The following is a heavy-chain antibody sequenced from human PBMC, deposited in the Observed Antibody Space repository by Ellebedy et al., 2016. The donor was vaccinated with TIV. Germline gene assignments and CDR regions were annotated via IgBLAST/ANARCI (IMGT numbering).Heavy chain of an antibody. D-gene: IGHD3-22*01. Sequence: AASVKVSCKVSGYTLTELSMHWVRQAPGKGLEWMGGFDPEDGETIYEQKFQGRVTMTEDTSTDTAYMELSSLRSEDTAVYYCATVTKYYYDSSGPIRAPGDYWGQGTLVTVSS. J-gene: IGHJ4*02. CDR1: GYTLTELS. CDR2: FDPEDGET. CDR3: ATVTKYYYDSSGPIRAPGDY. V-gene: IGHV1-24*01.